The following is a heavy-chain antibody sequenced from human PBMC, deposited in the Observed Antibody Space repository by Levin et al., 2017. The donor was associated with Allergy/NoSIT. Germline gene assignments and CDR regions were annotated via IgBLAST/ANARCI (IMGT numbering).Heavy chain of an antibody. Sequence: GESLKISCVASGFTFSTYGMHWVRQAPGKGLEWVAIISSDGSSKFYADSVKGRFTISRDNSKNTLYLQINGLRSEDAAVYYCAKGSDGDPWGQGTLVTVAS. J-gene: IGHJ5*02. D-gene: IGHD6-19*01. V-gene: IGHV3-30*18. CDR3: AKGSDGDP. CDR1: GFTFSTYG. CDR2: ISSDGSSK.